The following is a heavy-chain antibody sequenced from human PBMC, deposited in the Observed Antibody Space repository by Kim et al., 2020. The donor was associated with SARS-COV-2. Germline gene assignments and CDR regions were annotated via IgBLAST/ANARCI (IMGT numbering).Heavy chain of an antibody. D-gene: IGHD1-1*01. CDR2: ISAYNGNT. V-gene: IGHV1-18*04. CDR1: AYSFTSYG. CDR3: AREQYVEVLGSSRAMDV. Sequence: ASVKVSCKASAYSFTSYGINWVRQAPGQGLEWMGWISAYNGNTNYAQKFQGRVTVTTDTSTSTAYMELRSLRSDDTAVYYCAREQYVEVLGSSRAMDVWGQGTTVTVSS. J-gene: IGHJ6*02.